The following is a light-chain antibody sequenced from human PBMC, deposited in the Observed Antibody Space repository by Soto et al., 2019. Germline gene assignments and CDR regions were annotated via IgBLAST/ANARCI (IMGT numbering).Light chain of an antibody. Sequence: QSVLTQPASVSGSPGQSITISCTGTSSDVGGYNYVSWYQQHPGKAPKLMIYEVSNRPSGVSTRSSGSKSGNTASLTISGLQAEDEADYYCSSYTTSSTPYVFGTGTKLTVL. CDR2: EVS. CDR3: SSYTTSSTPYV. CDR1: SSDVGGYNY. V-gene: IGLV2-14*01. J-gene: IGLJ1*01.